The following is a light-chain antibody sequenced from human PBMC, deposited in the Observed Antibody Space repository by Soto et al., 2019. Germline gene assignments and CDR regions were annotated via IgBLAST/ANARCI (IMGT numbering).Light chain of an antibody. CDR1: QDIDNF. Sequence: ILMTQSPSSLSAFVGDRVTITCRASQDIDNFLAWYQQKPGKVPKLLIYAASTLQSGVPSRFSGSGSGTDFTLTINSLQPEDVATYYCQKCKVAPFTFGGGTKVEIK. J-gene: IGKJ4*01. V-gene: IGKV1-27*01. CDR3: QKCKVAPFT. CDR2: AAS.